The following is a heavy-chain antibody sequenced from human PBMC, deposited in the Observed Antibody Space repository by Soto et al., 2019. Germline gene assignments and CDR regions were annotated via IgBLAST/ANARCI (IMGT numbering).Heavy chain of an antibody. D-gene: IGHD2-8*02. J-gene: IGHJ4*02. Sequence: QVQLQQWGEGLLKPSETLSLTCAVYGGSFSGYYWTWIRQPPGTGLEWIGEINHSGRTNYNPSLKSRVTISVDTSKNQFSLKPTSVTAADTAVYYCARDKITGLFDYWGQGTLVTVSS. CDR2: INHSGRT. V-gene: IGHV4-34*01. CDR1: GGSFSGYY. CDR3: ARDKITGLFDY.